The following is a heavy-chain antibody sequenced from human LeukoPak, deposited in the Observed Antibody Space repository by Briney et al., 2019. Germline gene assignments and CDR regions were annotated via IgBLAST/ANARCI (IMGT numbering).Heavy chain of an antibody. CDR2: ISAYNGNT. D-gene: IGHD2-15*01. CDR1: GYTFTSYG. J-gene: IGHJ6*02. CDR3: ARDDGYCSGGSCPYYYYGMDV. V-gene: IGHV1-18*01. Sequence: GASVKVSCKASGYTFTSYGISWVRQAPGQGLEWMGWISAYNGNTNYAQKLQGRVTMTTDTSTSTAYMELRSLRSDDTAVYYCARDDGYCSGGSCPYYYYGMDVWAQGTTVTVSS.